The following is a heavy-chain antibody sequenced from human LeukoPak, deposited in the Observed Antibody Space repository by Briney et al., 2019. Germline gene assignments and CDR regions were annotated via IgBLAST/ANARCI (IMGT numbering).Heavy chain of an antibody. J-gene: IGHJ4*02. CDR3: ARHISSGSGTYAHFDY. D-gene: IGHD1-26*01. CDR2: IHYNGNT. Sequence: PSETLSLTCTVSGSMYNYYWSWIRQPPGKGLEWIGYIHYNGNTNYSPSLKSRVTMSLDTSKNQVSLNLNSVTAADTAVYYCARHISSGSGTYAHFDYWGQGTLVTASS. CDR1: GSMYNYY. V-gene: IGHV4-59*08.